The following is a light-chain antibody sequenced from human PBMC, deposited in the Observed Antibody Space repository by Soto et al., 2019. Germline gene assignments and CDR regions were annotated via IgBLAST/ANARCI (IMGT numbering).Light chain of an antibody. J-gene: IGKJ1*01. V-gene: IGKV1-5*03. CDR1: QTISSW. CDR2: KAS. Sequence: DIQMTQSPSTLSGSVGDRVTITCRASQTISSWLAWYQQKPGRAPKLLIYKASTLKSGVPPRFSGSGSGTEFTLTISSLQPDDSATYYCQQYNSYRAFGQGTKVDI. CDR3: QQYNSYRA.